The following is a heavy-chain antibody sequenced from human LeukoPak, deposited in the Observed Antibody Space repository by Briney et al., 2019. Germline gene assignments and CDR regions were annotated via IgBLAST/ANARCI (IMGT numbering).Heavy chain of an antibody. J-gene: IGHJ4*02. CDR2: ISGSGGTT. V-gene: IGHV3-23*01. CDR3: VTSGIYNY. CDR1: GFTFSSYG. Sequence: PGGSLRLSCAASGFTFSSYGMSWVRQAPGKGLEWVSGISGSGGTTYYADSAKGRFTISRDNSKNTLYLQMNSLRAEDTAVYYCVTSGIYNYWGQGTLVTVSS. D-gene: IGHD1-26*01.